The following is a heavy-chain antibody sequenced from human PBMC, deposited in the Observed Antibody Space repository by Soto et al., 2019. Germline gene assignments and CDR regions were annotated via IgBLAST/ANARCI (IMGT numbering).Heavy chain of an antibody. D-gene: IGHD5-18*01. CDR2: IYYSGST. V-gene: IGHV4-39*01. CDR3: ARQDTAMVEVWFDP. J-gene: IGHJ5*02. CDR1: NSSISSSSYY. Sequence: SETLSLTCTVSNSSISSSSYYWGWIRQPPGKGLEWIGSIYYSGSTYYNPSLKSRVTISVDTSKNQFSLKLSSVTAADTAVYYCARQDTAMVEVWFDPWGQGTLVTVSS.